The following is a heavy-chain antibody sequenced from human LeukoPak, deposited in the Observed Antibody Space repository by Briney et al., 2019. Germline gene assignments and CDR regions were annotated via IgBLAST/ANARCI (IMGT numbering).Heavy chain of an antibody. J-gene: IGHJ6*04. CDR1: GFTFSSYE. Sequence: GGSLRLSCAASGFTFSSYEMNWVRQAPGKGLEWVSYISSSGSTIYYADSVKGRFTISRDNAKNSLYLQMNSLRAEDTAVYYCARSMVWGVIISFRYYGMDVWGKGTTVTVSS. CDR3: ARSMVWGVIISFRYYGMDV. V-gene: IGHV3-48*03. CDR2: ISSSGSTI. D-gene: IGHD3-10*01.